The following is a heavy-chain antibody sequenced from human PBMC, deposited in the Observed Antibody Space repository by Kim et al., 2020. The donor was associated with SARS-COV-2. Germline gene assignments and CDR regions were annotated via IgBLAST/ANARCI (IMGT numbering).Heavy chain of an antibody. D-gene: IGHD3-3*01. V-gene: IGHV4-39*01. J-gene: IGHJ3*02. CDR1: GGSISSSSYY. Sequence: SETLSLTCTVSGGSISSSSYYWGWIRQPPGKGLEWIGSIYYSGSTYYNPSLKSRVTISVDTSKNQFSLKLSSVTAADTAVYYCARSYYDFWSGYYTGGKAFDIWGQGTMVTVSS. CDR3: ARSYYDFWSGYYTGGKAFDI. CDR2: IYYSGST.